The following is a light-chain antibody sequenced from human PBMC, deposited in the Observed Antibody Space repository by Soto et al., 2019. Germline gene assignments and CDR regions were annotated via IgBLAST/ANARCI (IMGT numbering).Light chain of an antibody. CDR1: QDIAGY. J-gene: IGKJ5*01. CDR2: GAS. Sequence: GDRVTITCLASQDIAGYLAWYQHKPGRTPELLIHGASRLQSGVPARFSGSGSGTDFTLSINSLQPEDLATYYCQQAYSFPITFGQGTRLEIK. V-gene: IGKV1D-12*01. CDR3: QQAYSFPIT.